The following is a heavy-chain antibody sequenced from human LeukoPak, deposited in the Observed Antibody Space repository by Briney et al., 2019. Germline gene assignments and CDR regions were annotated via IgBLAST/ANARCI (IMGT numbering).Heavy chain of an antibody. CDR2: VTVSGGGT. D-gene: IGHD6-6*01. V-gene: IGHV3-23*01. CDR3: AKRAARPAYYFDF. Sequence: GGSLSLSCTASGFTFSSYAMSWVRQPPGKGLEWVSTVTVSGGGTYYGDSVKGRFTISRDNSKNTLYLQMTSLRAEDTAVYYCAKRAARPAYYFDFWGQGTLVTISS. J-gene: IGHJ4*02. CDR1: GFTFSSYA.